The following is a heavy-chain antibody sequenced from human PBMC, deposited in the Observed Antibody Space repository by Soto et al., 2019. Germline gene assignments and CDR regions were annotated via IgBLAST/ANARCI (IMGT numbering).Heavy chain of an antibody. D-gene: IGHD4-17*01. V-gene: IGHV3-21*01. Sequence: PGGSLRLSCAASGFTFSHHSMNWVRQAPGKGLEWVSSISSSSSFILYADSVKGRFTISRDNAKNSLYLQMNSLRVDDTAVYYCARPTMVTASYFDFWGQGIMVTVSS. CDR1: GFTFSHHS. J-gene: IGHJ4*02. CDR2: ISSSSSFI. CDR3: ARPTMVTASYFDF.